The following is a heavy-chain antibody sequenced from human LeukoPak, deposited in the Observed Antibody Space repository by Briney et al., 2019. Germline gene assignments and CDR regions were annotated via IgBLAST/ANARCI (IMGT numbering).Heavy chain of an antibody. CDR1: GFTLSSYW. CDR3: ARDHYSSGWGYYYYYGMDF. CDR2: IKQDGSEK. V-gene: IGHV3-7*01. Sequence: GGSLRLSCAASGFTLSSYWMSWVRQAPGKGLEWVANIKQDGSEKYYLDSVKGRFTISRDNAKNSLYLQMNSMRAEDTAVYYCARDHYSSGWGYYYYYGMDFWRQGTTVTVSS. D-gene: IGHD6-19*01. J-gene: IGHJ6*02.